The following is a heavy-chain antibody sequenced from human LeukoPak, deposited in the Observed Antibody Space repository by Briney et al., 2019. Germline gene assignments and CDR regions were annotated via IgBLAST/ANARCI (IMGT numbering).Heavy chain of an antibody. J-gene: IGHJ4*02. CDR3: AKGGTLFPARSTARFDS. Sequence: GGSLRLSCAASGFTFSSYAMSWVRQAPGKGLEWVSAISGSGGSTYYADSVYAESVNCRFTISRDKSKNTLYLKINSLRAEDTAVYYCAKGGTLFPARSTARFDSWGQGTLVTVSS. D-gene: IGHD2-2*01. CDR1: GFTFSSYA. V-gene: IGHV3-23*01. CDR2: ISGSGGST.